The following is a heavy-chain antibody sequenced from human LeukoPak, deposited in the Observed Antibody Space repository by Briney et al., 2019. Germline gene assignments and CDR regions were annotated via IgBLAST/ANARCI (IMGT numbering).Heavy chain of an antibody. V-gene: IGHV1-18*01. D-gene: IGHD1-26*01. CDR1: GYTFTSYG. CDR3: ASSIVGATRFDY. CDR2: ISAYNGNT. J-gene: IGHJ4*02. Sequence: GASVKVSCKASGYTFTSYGISWVRQAPGQGLEWMGWISAYNGNTNYAQKLQGRVTMTTDTSTSTAYMELRSLRSEDTAVYYCASSIVGATRFDYWGQGTLVTVSS.